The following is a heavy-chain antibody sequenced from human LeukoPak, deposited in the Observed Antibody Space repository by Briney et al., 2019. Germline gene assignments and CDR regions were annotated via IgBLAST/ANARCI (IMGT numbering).Heavy chain of an antibody. CDR1: GFTFSSYA. D-gene: IGHD3-22*01. Sequence: PGGSLRLSCAASGFTFSSYAMSWVRQAPGKGLEWVSAISGGGGSTYYADSVKGRFTISRDNSKNTLYLQMNSLRAEDTAVYYCAKTRDDYYDSSGYYYFDYWGQGTLVTVSS. CDR3: AKTRDDYYDSSGYYYFDY. CDR2: ISGGGGST. V-gene: IGHV3-23*01. J-gene: IGHJ4*02.